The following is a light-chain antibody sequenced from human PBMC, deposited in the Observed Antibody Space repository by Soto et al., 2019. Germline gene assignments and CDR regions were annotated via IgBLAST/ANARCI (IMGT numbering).Light chain of an antibody. CDR1: QTISSW. J-gene: IGKJ3*01. V-gene: IGKV1-39*01. CDR2: AAS. CDR3: QQGSSTPFT. Sequence: DIQMTQSPSTLSGSVGDRVTITCRASQTISSWLAWYQQKPGKAPKLLICAASSLPSGVPSRFSGSGSGTEFTLTISSLQPEDSATYYCQQGSSTPFTFGPGTKVDIK.